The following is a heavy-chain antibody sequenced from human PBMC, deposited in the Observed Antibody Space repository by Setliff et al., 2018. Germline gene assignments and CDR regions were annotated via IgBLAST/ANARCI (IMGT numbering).Heavy chain of an antibody. Sequence: GESLKISCKGSGYSFSNFWIGWVRQMPGKGLEWMGIIYPGNADTRYSPSFQGRVTISTDTSINTAFLQWNNLKASDTAVYYCARRGERFFNWFDPWGQGTLVTVSS. J-gene: IGHJ5*02. V-gene: IGHV5-51*01. CDR2: IYPGNADT. CDR3: ARRGERFFNWFDP. D-gene: IGHD2-21*01. CDR1: GYSFSNFW.